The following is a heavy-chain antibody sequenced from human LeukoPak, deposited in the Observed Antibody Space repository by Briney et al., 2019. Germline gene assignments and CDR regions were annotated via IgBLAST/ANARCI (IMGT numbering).Heavy chain of an antibody. J-gene: IGHJ4*02. CDR1: GYTFTSYG. CDR3: VRDIALIAAAGYYFDH. Sequence: ASVKVSCKASGYTFTSYGISWVRQAPGQGLEWMGWISAHNGQTIYTPSLQGRVTMTTDTSTNTAYMQLTGLTSGDTAVYYCVRDIALIAAAGYYFDHWGQGTQVTVSS. V-gene: IGHV1-18*01. CDR2: ISAHNGQT. D-gene: IGHD6-13*01.